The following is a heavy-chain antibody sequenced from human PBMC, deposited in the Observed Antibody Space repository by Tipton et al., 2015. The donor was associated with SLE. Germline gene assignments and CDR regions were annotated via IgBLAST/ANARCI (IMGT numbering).Heavy chain of an antibody. CDR1: GGSISSHY. J-gene: IGHJ5*02. CDR2: IYYSGST. Sequence: TLSLTCTVSGGSISSHYWSWIRQPPGKGLEWIGYIYYSGSTNYNPSLKSRVTIPVDTSKNQFSLKLSSVTAADTAVYYCARENSSGSRFDPWGQGVLVTVSS. CDR3: ARENSSGSRFDP. V-gene: IGHV4-59*11. D-gene: IGHD6-19*01.